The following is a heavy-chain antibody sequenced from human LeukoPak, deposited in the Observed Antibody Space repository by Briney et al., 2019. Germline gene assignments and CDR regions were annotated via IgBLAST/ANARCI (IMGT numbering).Heavy chain of an antibody. V-gene: IGHV1-18*01. D-gene: IGHD3-3*01. CDR3: ARGRGDFWSGYYREPFDY. CDR1: GYTFTSYG. Sequence: ASVKVSCKASGYTFTSYGISWVRQAPGQGLEWMGWISAYNGNTNYAQKLQGRVTMTTDTSTSTAYMELRSLTSDDTAVYYCARGRGDFWSGYYREPFDYWGQGTLVTVSS. J-gene: IGHJ4*02. CDR2: ISAYNGNT.